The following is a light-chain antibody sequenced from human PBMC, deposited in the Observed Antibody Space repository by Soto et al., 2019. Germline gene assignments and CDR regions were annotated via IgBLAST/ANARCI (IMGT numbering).Light chain of an antibody. CDR3: QQYKTYWT. Sequence: DIPMTQSPSTLSASVGDRVTITCRASQSVSSWLAWFQQKPGKAPKLLIYKASTLQSGVSSRFSGGGSGTEFTLTISSLQPDDFATYYCQQYKTYWTFGPGTKVEIK. V-gene: IGKV1-5*03. CDR2: KAS. CDR1: QSVSSW. J-gene: IGKJ1*01.